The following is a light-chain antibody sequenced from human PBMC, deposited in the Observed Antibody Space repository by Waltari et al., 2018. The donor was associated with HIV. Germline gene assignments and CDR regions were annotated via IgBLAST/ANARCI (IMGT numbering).Light chain of an antibody. CDR2: DVT. CDR3: TSFTTTTAWV. J-gene: IGLJ3*02. Sequence: QSALTQPASVSGSLGQSITFSCNGTSSDIGGYDYVYWYQQHPGEAPKIIIYDVTNRSSVISDRFSGSKSGDTASLTISGLQAEDEADYYCTSFTTTTAWVFGGGTKLTVL. V-gene: IGLV2-14*03. CDR1: SSDIGGYDY.